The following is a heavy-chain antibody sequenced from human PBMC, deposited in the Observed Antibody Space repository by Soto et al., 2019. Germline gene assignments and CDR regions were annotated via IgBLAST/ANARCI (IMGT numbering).Heavy chain of an antibody. CDR1: GGSISSSSYY. D-gene: IGHD3-10*01. CDR3: ARPRRHYYGSGTLAKWFDP. Sequence: PSETLSLTCTVSGGSISSSSYYWGWIRQPPGKGLEWIGSIYYSGSTYYNPSLKSRVTISVDTSKNQFSLKLSSVTAADTAVYYCARPRRHYYGSGTLAKWFDPWGQGTLVTVSS. J-gene: IGHJ5*02. CDR2: IYYSGST. V-gene: IGHV4-39*01.